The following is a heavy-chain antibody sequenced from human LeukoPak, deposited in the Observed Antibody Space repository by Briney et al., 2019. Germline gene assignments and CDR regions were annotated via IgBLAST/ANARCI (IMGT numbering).Heavy chain of an antibody. J-gene: IGHJ4*02. V-gene: IGHV4-39*07. CDR3: ARDFPLFDY. CDR1: GGSISSSSYY. Sequence: SETLSLTCTVSGGSISSSSYYWGWIRQPPGKGLEWIGRIYTSGSTNYNPSLKSRVTISVDTSKNQFSLKLSSVTAADTAVYYCARDFPLFDYWGQGTLVTVSS. CDR2: IYTSGST.